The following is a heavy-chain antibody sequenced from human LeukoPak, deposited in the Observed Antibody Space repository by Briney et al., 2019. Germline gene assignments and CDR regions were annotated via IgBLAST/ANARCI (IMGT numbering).Heavy chain of an antibody. V-gene: IGHV3-33*01. D-gene: IGHD1-14*01. CDR3: TRYNNDHFDY. CDR2: IAYDGSRA. J-gene: IGHJ4*02. Sequence: GRSLRLSRAGSGFTFCGYVMHWFRQTPGKGLEWVAVIAYDGSRAFYADSVKGRFTISRDNSKNTMSVQMDDLRAEDTAVYYCTRYNNDHFDYWGQGTLVTVSS. CDR1: GFTFCGYV.